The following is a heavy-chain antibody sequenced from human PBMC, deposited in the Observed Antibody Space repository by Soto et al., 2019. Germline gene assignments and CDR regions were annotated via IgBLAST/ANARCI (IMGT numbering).Heavy chain of an antibody. J-gene: IGHJ3*02. Sequence: QVQLQESGPGLVKPSQTLSLTCTVSGGSISSGDYYWSWIRQPPGKVLEWIGYIYYSGSTYYNPSLKSRVTISVDTSKNQFSLQLSSVTAADTAVYYCARQGETRSSDDAFDIWGQGTMVTVSS. V-gene: IGHV4-30-4*01. CDR2: IYYSGST. D-gene: IGHD3-16*01. CDR3: ARQGETRSSDDAFDI. CDR1: GGSISSGDYY.